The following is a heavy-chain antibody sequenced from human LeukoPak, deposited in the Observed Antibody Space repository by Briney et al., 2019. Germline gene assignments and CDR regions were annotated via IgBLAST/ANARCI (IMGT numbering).Heavy chain of an antibody. D-gene: IGHD5-12*01. CDR2: IYTSGST. V-gene: IGHV4-61*02. J-gene: IGHJ5*02. CDR3: ARGSGYIGWFDP. Sequence: PSQTLSLTCTVSGGSISSGSYYWSWIRQPAGKGLEWIGRIYTSGSTNYNPSLKSRVTISVDTSKNQFSLKLTSVSAADTAVYYCARGSGYIGWFDPWGQGTLVTVSS. CDR1: GGSISSGSYY.